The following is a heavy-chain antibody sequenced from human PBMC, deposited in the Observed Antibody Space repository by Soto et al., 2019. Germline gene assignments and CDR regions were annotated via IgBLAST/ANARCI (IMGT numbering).Heavy chain of an antibody. CDR1: GYTFTSYD. V-gene: IGHV1-8*01. D-gene: IGHD3-3*01. J-gene: IGHJ6*03. Sequence: ASVKVSCKASGYTFTSYDINWVRQATGQGLEWMGWMNPNSGNTGYAQKFQGRVTMTRNTSISTAYMELSSLRSEDTAVYYCARGRRITIFGVVISNYYYYMDVWGKGTTVTVSS. CDR2: MNPNSGNT. CDR3: ARGRRITIFGVVISNYYYYMDV.